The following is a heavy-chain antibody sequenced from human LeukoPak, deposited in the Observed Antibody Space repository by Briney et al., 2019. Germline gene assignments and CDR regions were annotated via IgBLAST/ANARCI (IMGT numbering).Heavy chain of an antibody. CDR2: IYPGDSDT. D-gene: IGHD3-10*01. J-gene: IGHJ5*02. Sequence: GESLQISCQGSGYSFTNYWIGWVRQMPGKGLEWMGIIYPGDSDTRYSPSFLGQVTISADKSISTAYLQWSSLKASDTAMYYCARRKWFGELTNNWFDPWGQGTLVTVSS. CDR3: ARRKWFGELTNNWFDP. CDR1: GYSFTNYW. V-gene: IGHV5-51*01.